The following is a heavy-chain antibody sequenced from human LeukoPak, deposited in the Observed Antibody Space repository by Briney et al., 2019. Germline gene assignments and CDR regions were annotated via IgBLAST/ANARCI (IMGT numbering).Heavy chain of an antibody. D-gene: IGHD5-18*01. J-gene: IGHJ5*02. V-gene: IGHV4-39*07. CDR2: ISYSGST. Sequence: SETLFLTCTVSGGSISSSSYCWGWIRQPPGKGLEWIGSISYSGSTYYNPSLKSRDTISVDTSKTQFSLKLSSVTAAATAVYYCARDFGGYSYRGWFDPWGQGTLVTVSS. CDR1: GGSISSSSYC. CDR3: ARDFGGYSYRGWFDP.